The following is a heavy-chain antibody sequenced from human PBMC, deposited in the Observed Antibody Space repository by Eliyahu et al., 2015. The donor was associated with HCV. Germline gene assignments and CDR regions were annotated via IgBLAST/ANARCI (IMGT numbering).Heavy chain of an antibody. CDR3: AKFPTRFLEREPEWVDY. J-gene: IGHJ4*02. V-gene: IGHV3-23*01. CDR2: ISGSGGSX. Sequence: EVQLLESGGGLVQPGGSLRLSCXASGFTFXSYAXSWVRQAPGKGLEWVSAISGSGGSXYYADSVKGRFTISRDNSKNTLYLQMNSLRAEDTAVYYCAKFPTRFLEREPEWVDYWGQGTLVTVSS. D-gene: IGHD3-3*01. CDR1: GFTFXSYA.